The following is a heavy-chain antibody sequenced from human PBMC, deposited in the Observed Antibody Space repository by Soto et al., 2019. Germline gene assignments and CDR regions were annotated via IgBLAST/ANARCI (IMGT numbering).Heavy chain of an antibody. D-gene: IGHD6-25*01. CDR2: ISGGSAYI. J-gene: IGHJ6*02. CDR1: GFIFSSYY. CDR3: VRVWRLVGRYGMDV. V-gene: IGHV3-21*01. Sequence: GGSLRLSCVGPGFIFSSYYMKWVRQAPGKGLEWVSSISGGSAYIYYADSVKGRFTISRDNAKNSLYLEMNSLRVEDTAVYYCVRVWRLVGRYGMDVWGQGTTVTVSS.